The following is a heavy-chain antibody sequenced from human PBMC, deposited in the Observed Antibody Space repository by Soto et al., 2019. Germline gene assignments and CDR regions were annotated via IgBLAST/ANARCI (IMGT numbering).Heavy chain of an antibody. CDR1: GGSISSGGYY. CDR2: IYYSGST. J-gene: IGHJ6*02. V-gene: IGHV4-31*03. Sequence: TLSLTCTVSGGSISSGGYYWSWIRQHPGKGLEWIGYIYYSGSTYYNPSLKRRVTISVDTSKNQFSLKLSSVTAADTAVYYXARDQVVXVATMGHYYYGMDVWGQGTTXTVSS. D-gene: IGHD5-12*01. CDR3: ARDQVVXVATMGHYYYGMDV.